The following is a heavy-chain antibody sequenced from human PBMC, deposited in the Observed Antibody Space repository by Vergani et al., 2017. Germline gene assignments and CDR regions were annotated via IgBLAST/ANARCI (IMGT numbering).Heavy chain of an antibody. Sequence: QVQLQESGPGLVKPSETLSLTCAVSGYSISSGYYWCWIRQPPGKGLEWIGSIYHSGSTYYNPSLKRRVTISVDTSKNQFSLKLSSVTAADTAVYYCARPGPYSSGWYYFDYWGQGTLVTVSS. V-gene: IGHV4-38-2*01. CDR3: ARPGPYSSGWYYFDY. J-gene: IGHJ4*02. CDR2: IYHSGST. CDR1: GYSISSGYY. D-gene: IGHD6-19*01.